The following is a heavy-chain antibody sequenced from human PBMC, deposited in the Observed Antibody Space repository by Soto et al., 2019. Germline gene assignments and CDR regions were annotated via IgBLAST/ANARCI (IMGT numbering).Heavy chain of an antibody. CDR3: LCPGQMDD. V-gene: IGHV3-48*02. Sequence: GGSLRLSCAASGFTFSTYAMNWVRQAPGKRLQWVSYISSSGTTIYYADSVKGRFTIPRDNAKNSLYLQINSLREEVTALYYSLCPGQMDDWGQGATDTVS. CDR2: ISSSGTTI. J-gene: IGHJ6*02. CDR1: GFTFSTYA.